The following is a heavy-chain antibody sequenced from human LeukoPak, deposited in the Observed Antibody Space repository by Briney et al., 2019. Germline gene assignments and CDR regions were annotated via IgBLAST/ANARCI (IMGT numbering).Heavy chain of an antibody. CDR2: ISWNSDII. CDR3: AKVSTPSYFEGWIDP. Sequence: PGGSLRLSCAASGFTFNDYAMDWVRQVPGKGLEWVSGISWNSDIIAYADSVKGRFSISRDNAKNSLYLQMNSLRPEDTALYYCAKVSTPSYFEGWIDPWGQGTLVTVSS. D-gene: IGHD2-15*01. V-gene: IGHV3-9*01. CDR1: GFTFNDYA. J-gene: IGHJ5*02.